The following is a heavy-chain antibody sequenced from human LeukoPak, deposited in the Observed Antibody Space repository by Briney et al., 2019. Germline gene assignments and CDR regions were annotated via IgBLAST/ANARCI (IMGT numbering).Heavy chain of an antibody. V-gene: IGHV3-21*01. CDR1: GFTFSSYS. CDR2: ISSSSSYI. J-gene: IGHJ4*02. D-gene: IGHD4-17*01. Sequence: GGSLRLYCAASGFTFSSYSMNWVRQAPGKGLEWVSSISSSSSYIYYADSVKGRFTISRDNAKNSLYLQMNSLRAEDTAVYYCAREDYGDTNQYYFDYWGQGTLVTVSS. CDR3: AREDYGDTNQYYFDY.